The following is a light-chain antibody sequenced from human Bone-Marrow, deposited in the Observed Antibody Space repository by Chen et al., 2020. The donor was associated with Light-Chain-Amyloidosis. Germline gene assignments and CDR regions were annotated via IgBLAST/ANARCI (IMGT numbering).Light chain of an antibody. V-gene: IGLV2-14*03. J-gene: IGLJ2*01. Sequence: QSALTQPASVSGSPGQSITISCTGTSSDIGSYDYVSWFQQRPGKAPKLMIQDVTSRPAGVSDRFSASKSGNTASLTNSGLRAEGEAVYCCSSFRTDTSVVFGGGTKLNVL. CDR1: SSDIGSYDY. CDR2: DVT. CDR3: SSFRTDTSVV.